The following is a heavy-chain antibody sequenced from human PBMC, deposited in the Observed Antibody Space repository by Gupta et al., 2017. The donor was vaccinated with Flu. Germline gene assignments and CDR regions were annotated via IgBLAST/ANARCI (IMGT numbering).Heavy chain of an antibody. CDR1: GFTFDDYT. V-gene: IGHV3-9*01. J-gene: IGHJ4*02. Sequence: EVQLVESGGGLVQPGRFLRLSCAASGFTFDDYTMHWVRQATGKGLEWVSGISWNSGSIGYADSVKGRFTISRDNAKNSLYLHMNSLRAEDTALYYCAKDIREWELPGSGFDYWGQGTLVTVSS. CDR3: AKDIREWELPGSGFDY. CDR2: ISWNSGSI. D-gene: IGHD1-26*01.